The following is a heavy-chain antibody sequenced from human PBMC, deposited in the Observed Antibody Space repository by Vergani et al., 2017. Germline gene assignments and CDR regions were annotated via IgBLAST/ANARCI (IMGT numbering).Heavy chain of an antibody. CDR1: GFTFSSYS. Sequence: EVQLVESGGGLVKPGGSLRLSCAASGFTFSSYSMNWVRQAPGKGLEWVSSISSSSSYIYYADSVKGRFTISRDNAKNSLYLQMNSLRSEDTAVYYCAAEEEGYGDYAFDYWGQGTLVTVSS. CDR2: ISSSSSYI. CDR3: AAEEEGYGDYAFDY. V-gene: IGHV3-21*04. J-gene: IGHJ4*02. D-gene: IGHD4-17*01.